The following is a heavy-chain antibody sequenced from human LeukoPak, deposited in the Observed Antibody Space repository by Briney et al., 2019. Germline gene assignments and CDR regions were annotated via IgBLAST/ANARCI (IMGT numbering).Heavy chain of an antibody. CDR3: AKDEVGRYCSSTSCYSRFDY. D-gene: IGHD2-2*02. Sequence: PGRSLRLSCAASRFTFSNYAMHWVRQAPGKGLEWVAVISFAGNGEFYADSVKGRFAISRDNSKNTLYLQMNSLRTEDTAMYYCAKDEVGRYCSSTSCYSRFDYWGQGTLVTVSS. J-gene: IGHJ4*02. CDR2: ISFAGNGE. CDR1: RFTFSNYA. V-gene: IGHV3-30*18.